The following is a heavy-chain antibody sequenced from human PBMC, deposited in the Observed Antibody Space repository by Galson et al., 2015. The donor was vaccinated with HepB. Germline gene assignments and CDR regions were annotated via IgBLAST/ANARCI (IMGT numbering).Heavy chain of an antibody. Sequence: QSGTYVKKPGVSLKISCKGSGYSFTSYWIGWVRQMPGKGLEWMGIINPGDSDTTYSPSFQGQVTTSADKSISTAYLPCSSLKATDTAMYYCTRLHSFTYGMDVWGQGTTVTVSS. CDR3: TRLHSFTYGMDV. J-gene: IGHJ6*02. CDR2: INPGDSDT. CDR1: GYSFTSYW. D-gene: IGHD3-3*02. V-gene: IGHV5-51*01.